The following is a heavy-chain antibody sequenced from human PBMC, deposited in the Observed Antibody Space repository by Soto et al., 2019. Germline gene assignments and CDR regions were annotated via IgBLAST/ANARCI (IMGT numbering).Heavy chain of an antibody. CDR2: ISYDGSNK. CDR3: AKDRLQYSGYDYFYY. Sequence: GGSLRLSCAASGFTFSSYGMHWVRQAPGKGLEWVAVISYDGSNKYYADSVKGRFTISRDNSKNTLYLQMNSLRAEDTAVYYCAKDRLQYSGYDYFYYWGQGTLVTVSS. V-gene: IGHV3-30*18. J-gene: IGHJ4*02. CDR1: GFTFSSYG. D-gene: IGHD5-12*01.